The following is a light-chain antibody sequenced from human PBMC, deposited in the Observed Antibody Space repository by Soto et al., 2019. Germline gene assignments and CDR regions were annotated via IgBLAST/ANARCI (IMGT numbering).Light chain of an antibody. CDR1: SSDVGSSNF. J-gene: IGLJ2*01. CDR2: EVS. CDR3: SSYTTNKTLL. V-gene: IGLV2-14*01. Sequence: QSALTQSASVSGSPGQSITISCTGTSSDVGSSNFVSWYQQHPGKAPKLIFYEVSNRPPGLSDRFSGSKSGTTASLTISGLQAEDEADYFCSSYTTNKTLLFGGGTKLTVL.